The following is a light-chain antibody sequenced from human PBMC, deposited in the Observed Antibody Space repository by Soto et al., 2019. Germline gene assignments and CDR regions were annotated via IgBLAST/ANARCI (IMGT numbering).Light chain of an antibody. CDR3: EPDGSSLLT. V-gene: IGKV3-20*01. CDR2: GAS. J-gene: IGKJ3*01. Sequence: ELVLTQSPGTLSLSPGERATLSCRASQSVSSSYLAWYQQKPCQAPMLLIYGASSRATGIPDRFSGSGSGTDFKLTISRLEPEDVVVYYYEPDGSSLLTLGTGTKVYIK. CDR1: QSVSSSY.